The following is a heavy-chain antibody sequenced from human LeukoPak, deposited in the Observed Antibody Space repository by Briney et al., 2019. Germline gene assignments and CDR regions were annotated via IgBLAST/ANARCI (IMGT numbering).Heavy chain of an antibody. J-gene: IGHJ5*02. CDR3: ARDLWFGETNWFDP. CDR1: GGSISSSNW. D-gene: IGHD3-10*01. V-gene: IGHV4-4*02. Sequence: SGTLSLTCAVSGGSISSSNWWSWVRQPPGKGLEWIGEIYHSGSTNYNASLKSRVTISVDKSKNQFSLKLSSVTAADTAVYYCARDLWFGETNWFDPWGQGTLVIVSS. CDR2: IYHSGST.